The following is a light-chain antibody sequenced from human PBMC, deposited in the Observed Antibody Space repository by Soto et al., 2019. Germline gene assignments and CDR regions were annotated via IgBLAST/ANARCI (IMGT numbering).Light chain of an antibody. V-gene: IGKV1-39*01. CDR3: QQSYSTPPYT. CDR2: AAS. Sequence: IQITPSPCSLSASVGDRVTITCRASQSISSYLNWYQQKPGKAPKLLIYAASSLQSGVPSRFSGSGSGTDFTLTISSLKPEDFATYYCQQSYSTPPYTFGQGTKVDIK. J-gene: IGKJ2*01. CDR1: QSISSY.